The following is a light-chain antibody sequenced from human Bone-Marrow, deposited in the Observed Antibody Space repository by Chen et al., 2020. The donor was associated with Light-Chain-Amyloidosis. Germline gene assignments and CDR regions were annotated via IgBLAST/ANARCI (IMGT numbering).Light chain of an antibody. V-gene: IGLV3-21*02. J-gene: IGLJ3*02. Sequence: SYVLTQPSSVSVAPGQTDTIACGGNNVGSTSVHWYQQTPDQVPLLVVYDDSDRPSGIPERLSGSNSGNTATLTISRVEAGDEADYYCQVWDRSSDRPVFGGGTKLTVL. CDR1: NVGSTS. CDR2: DDS. CDR3: QVWDRSSDRPV.